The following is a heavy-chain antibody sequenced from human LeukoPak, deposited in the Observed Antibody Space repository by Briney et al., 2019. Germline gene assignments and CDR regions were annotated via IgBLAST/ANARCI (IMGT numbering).Heavy chain of an antibody. J-gene: IGHJ4*02. D-gene: IGHD6-19*01. V-gene: IGHV3-21*01. CDR2: ISSSSGYI. CDR1: GFTFSSYS. Sequence: GGSLRLSCAASGFTFSSYSMNWVRQAPGKGLEWVSSISSSSGYIYYADSVKGRFTISRDNAKNSLYLQMNRLRAEDTAVYYCARGLAVAGAIIDYWGQGTLVTVSS. CDR3: ARGLAVAGAIIDY.